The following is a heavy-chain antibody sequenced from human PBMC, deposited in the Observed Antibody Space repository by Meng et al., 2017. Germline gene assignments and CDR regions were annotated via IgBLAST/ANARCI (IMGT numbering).Heavy chain of an antibody. CDR1: GFPVTTSY. D-gene: IGHD6-19*01. Sequence: EVQLAETGGGLIHPGGSLRLSCTASGFPVTTSYISWVRQAPGKGLEWVSVIYSGGSTYYADSVKGRFSISRDNSKNTLYLQMNSLRAEDTAVYFCARDSSSGWYHNYWGQGTLVTVSS. J-gene: IGHJ4*02. V-gene: IGHV3-53*02. CDR2: IYSGGST. CDR3: ARDSSSGWYHNY.